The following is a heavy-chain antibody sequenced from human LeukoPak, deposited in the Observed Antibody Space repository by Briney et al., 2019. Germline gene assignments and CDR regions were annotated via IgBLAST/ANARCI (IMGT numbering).Heavy chain of an antibody. D-gene: IGHD3-9*01. CDR1: SGSFSGYY. J-gene: IGHJ4*01. V-gene: IGHV4-34*01. CDR3: ARSGRYFEAQ. Sequence: PSETLSLTCAVYSGSFSGYYWSWIRQPPGKGLEWIGEINSSGTTTYNPSLARRVTISVDSAKNQFSLKMTSVTEADTAVYYCARSGRYFEAQWGHGNQVTVSS. CDR2: INSSGTT.